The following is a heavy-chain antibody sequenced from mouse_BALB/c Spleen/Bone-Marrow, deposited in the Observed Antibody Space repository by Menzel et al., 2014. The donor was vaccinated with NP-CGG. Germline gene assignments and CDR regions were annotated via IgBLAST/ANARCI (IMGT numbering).Heavy chain of an antibody. D-gene: IGHD2-2*01. V-gene: IGHV14-3*02. Sequence: VQLKQSGAELVKPGASVKLSCTASGFNIKDTYMHWVKQRPEQGLEGIGRIDPANGNTKYDPKFQGKATITADTSSNTAYLQLSSLTSEDTAVYYCAGGWLPSYAMDYWGQGTSVTVSS. CDR2: IDPANGNT. J-gene: IGHJ4*01. CDR3: AGGWLPSYAMDY. CDR1: GFNIKDTY.